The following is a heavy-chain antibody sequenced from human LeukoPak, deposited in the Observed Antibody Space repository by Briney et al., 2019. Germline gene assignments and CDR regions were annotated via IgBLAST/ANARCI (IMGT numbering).Heavy chain of an antibody. D-gene: IGHD2-15*01. J-gene: IGHJ4*02. V-gene: IGHV4-34*01. CDR3: ARRLVVVVAATRHFDH. Sequence: SETLSLTCAVYGGSFSGYYWSWIRQPPGKGLEWIGEINHSGSTNYNPSLKSRVTISVDTSKNQFSLKLSSVTAADTAVYYCARRLVVVVAATRHFDHWGQGTLVTVSS. CDR1: GGSFSGYY. CDR2: INHSGST.